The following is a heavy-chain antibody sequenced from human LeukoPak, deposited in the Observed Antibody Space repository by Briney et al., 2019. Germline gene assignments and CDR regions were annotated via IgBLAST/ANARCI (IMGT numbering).Heavy chain of an antibody. Sequence: ASVKVSCKASGGTFSSYTISWVRQAPGQGLEWMGRIIPIPGIANYAQKFQGRVTITADKSTSTAYMELSSLRSEDTAVYYCARDTDSSGYFRWFDPWGQGTLVTVSS. CDR1: GGTFSSYT. V-gene: IGHV1-69*04. CDR2: IIPIPGIA. CDR3: ARDTDSSGYFRWFDP. D-gene: IGHD3-22*01. J-gene: IGHJ5*02.